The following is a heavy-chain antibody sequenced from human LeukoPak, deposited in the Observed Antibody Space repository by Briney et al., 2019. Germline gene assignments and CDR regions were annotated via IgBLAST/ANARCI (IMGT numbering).Heavy chain of an antibody. Sequence: GGALRVSCADSGFTFSSYAMSWVRPAPGKGLEWVSAISGSGGSTYYADSVKGRFTISRDNSKNTLYLQMNSLRAEDTAVYYCAKGRVATPFRDFEHWGQGTLVTVSS. V-gene: IGHV3-23*01. CDR3: AKGRVATPFRDFEH. CDR1: GFTFSSYA. D-gene: IGHD5-12*01. J-gene: IGHJ1*01. CDR2: ISGSGGST.